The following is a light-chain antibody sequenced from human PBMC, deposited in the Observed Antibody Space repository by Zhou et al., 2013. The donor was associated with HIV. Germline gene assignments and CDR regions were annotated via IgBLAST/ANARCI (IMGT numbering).Light chain of an antibody. Sequence: IQMTQSPSSLSASVGDRVSITCRASQNINSYLNWYLQKPGKPPKLLISGASTLQSGVPSTFSGSGSGTDFTLTISSLQPEDIATYYCQQYKIYPLTFGGGTKVEIK. J-gene: IGKJ4*01. CDR3: QQYKIYPLT. CDR2: GAS. V-gene: IGKV1-39*01. CDR1: QNINSY.